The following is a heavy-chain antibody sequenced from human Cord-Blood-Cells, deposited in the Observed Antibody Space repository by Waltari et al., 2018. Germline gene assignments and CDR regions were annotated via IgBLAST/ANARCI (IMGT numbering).Heavy chain of an antibody. CDR2: IYWNDDK. CDR1: GFSLSTSGVG. V-gene: IGHV2-5*01. D-gene: IGHD7-27*01. Sequence: QITLKESGPTLVKPTQTLTLTCTFSGFSLSTSGVGVGWIRQPPGKALEWLALIYWNDDKRYSPYLKSRLTITKDPSKNQVFLTMTNMDPVDTATYYCAHRGYWGRGPQTYYFDYWGQGTLVTVSS. J-gene: IGHJ4*02. CDR3: AHRGYWGRGPQTYYFDY.